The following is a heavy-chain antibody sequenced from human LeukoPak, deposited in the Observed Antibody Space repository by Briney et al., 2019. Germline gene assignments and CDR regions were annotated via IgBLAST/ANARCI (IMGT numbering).Heavy chain of an antibody. D-gene: IGHD2-2*01. CDR1: GFTFSSYA. Sequence: GGSLRLSCAASGFTFSSYAMHWVRQAPGKGLEWVAVISYDGSNKYYADSVKGRFTISRDNSKNTLYLQMNSLRAEDTAVYYCAKDIPVVPEVEYFDLWGRGTLVTVSS. CDR3: AKDIPVVPEVEYFDL. V-gene: IGHV3-30*04. CDR2: ISYDGSNK. J-gene: IGHJ2*01.